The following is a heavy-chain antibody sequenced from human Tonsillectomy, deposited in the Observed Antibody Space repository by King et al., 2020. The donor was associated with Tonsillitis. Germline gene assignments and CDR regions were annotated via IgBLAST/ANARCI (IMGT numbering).Heavy chain of an antibody. CDR3: ARHCGGDCYGMDV. CDR1: GYSFTSYW. Sequence: VQLVESGAEVKKPGESLKISCKGSGYSFTSYWIGWVRQMPGKGLEWMGIIYPGDSDTRYSPSFQGQVTISADKSISTAYLRGSSLKASDSAMYYCARHCGGDCYGMDVWGQGTTVTVSS. CDR2: IYPGDSDT. D-gene: IGHD2-21*01. V-gene: IGHV5-51*01. J-gene: IGHJ6*02.